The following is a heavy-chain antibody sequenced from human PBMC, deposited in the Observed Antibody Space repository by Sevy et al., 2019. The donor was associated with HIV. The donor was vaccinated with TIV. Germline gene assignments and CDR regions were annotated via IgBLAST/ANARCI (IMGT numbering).Heavy chain of an antibody. CDR1: GFTFSDSA. J-gene: IGHJ4*02. CDR2: IRGKANTYAT. D-gene: IGHD5-12*01. CDR3: ARDLSDYGGYAY. V-gene: IGHV3-73*01. Sequence: GGSLRLSCAASGFTFSDSAMFWVRQASGKGLEWIGRIRGKANTYATALAASVKDRFTISRDDSKNTAYLQMNSLRAEDTAVYYCARDLSDYGGYAYWGRGTLVTVSS.